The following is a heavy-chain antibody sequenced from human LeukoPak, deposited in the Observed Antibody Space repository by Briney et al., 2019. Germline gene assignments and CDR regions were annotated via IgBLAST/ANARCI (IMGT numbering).Heavy chain of an antibody. Sequence: GRSLRLSCAASGFTFSSYGMHWVRQAPGKGLEWVAVIWYDGSNKYYADSVKGRFTISRDNSKNTLYLQMNSLRAEDTAVYYCARDSRQLYDIFGANYYYYGMDVWGQGTTVTVSS. CDR1: GFTFSSYG. J-gene: IGHJ6*02. CDR2: IWYDGSNK. D-gene: IGHD3-9*01. V-gene: IGHV3-33*01. CDR3: ARDSRQLYDIFGANYYYYGMDV.